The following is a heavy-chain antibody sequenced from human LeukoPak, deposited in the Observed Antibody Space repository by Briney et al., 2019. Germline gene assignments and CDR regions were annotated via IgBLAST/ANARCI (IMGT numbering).Heavy chain of an antibody. J-gene: IGHJ4*02. CDR3: ARDDEGSFDY. Sequence: GGSLRLSCAASGFTFSTYSMNWVRQAPGKGLEWVSSISSSSTYIYYADSVKGRFTISRDNAKNSLYLQMNSLRAEDTAVYYCARDDEGSFDYWGQGTLVTVSS. D-gene: IGHD2-15*01. CDR1: GFTFSTYS. CDR2: ISSSSTYI. V-gene: IGHV3-21*01.